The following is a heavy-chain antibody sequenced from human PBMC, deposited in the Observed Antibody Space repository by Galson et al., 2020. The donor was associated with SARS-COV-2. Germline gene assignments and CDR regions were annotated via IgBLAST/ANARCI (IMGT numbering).Heavy chain of an antibody. J-gene: IGHJ6*03. CDR2: IGTAGDT. CDR1: GFTFSSYD. Sequence: GSLRLSCAASGFTFSSYDMHWVRQATGKGLEWVSAIGTAGDTYYPGSVKGRFTISRENAKNSLYLQMNSLRAGDTDVYYCARAYGSGVYYYYLDVWGKGTTVTVSS. D-gene: IGHD3-10*01. CDR3: ARAYGSGVYYYYLDV. V-gene: IGHV3-13*01.